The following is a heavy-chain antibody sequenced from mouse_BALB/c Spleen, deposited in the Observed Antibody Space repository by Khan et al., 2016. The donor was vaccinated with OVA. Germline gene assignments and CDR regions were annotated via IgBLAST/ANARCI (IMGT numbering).Heavy chain of an antibody. V-gene: IGHV5-15*02. Sequence: EVELVESGGGLVQPGGSRKLSCAASGFTFIDYGMAWVRQTPGKGPEWIAFISSVAYSIYYADTVTGRFTISRENAKNTLYLEMSSLRSDDTAMYYCARWGFAYWGQGTLVTVSA. CDR2: ISSVAYSI. J-gene: IGHJ3*01. CDR3: ARWGFAY. CDR1: GFTFIDYG.